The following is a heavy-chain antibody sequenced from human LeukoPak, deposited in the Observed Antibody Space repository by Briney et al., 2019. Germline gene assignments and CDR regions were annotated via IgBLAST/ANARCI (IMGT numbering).Heavy chain of an antibody. CDR3: ARALYNNGWYPDYFDY. D-gene: IGHD6-19*01. V-gene: IGHV3-23*01. Sequence: PGGSLRLSCAASGFTFSYYAMSWVRQAPGKGLEWVSAISGSGGSTYYADSVKGRFTISRDNARNSVYLQMNSLRAEDTAVYYCARALYNNGWYPDYFDYWGQGTLVTVSS. CDR2: ISGSGGST. J-gene: IGHJ4*02. CDR1: GFTFSYYA.